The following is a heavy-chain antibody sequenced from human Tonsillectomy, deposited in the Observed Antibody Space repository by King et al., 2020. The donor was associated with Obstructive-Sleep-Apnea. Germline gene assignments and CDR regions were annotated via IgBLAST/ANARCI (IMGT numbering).Heavy chain of an antibody. CDR1: GFTFSSYA. D-gene: IGHD2-21*02. V-gene: IGHV3-23*04. Sequence: QLVQSGGGLVQPGGSLRLSCTASGFTFSSYAMSWVRQAPGKGMEWVSGISGSGGRTYFADSVKGRITVSRDNSKNTLSLHMNNLRAEDTAVYYCAKDFPQSFGGGDCYSGYYFDYWGQGTLVTVSS. CDR2: ISGSGGRT. CDR3: AKDFPQSFGGGDCYSGYYFDY. J-gene: IGHJ4*02.